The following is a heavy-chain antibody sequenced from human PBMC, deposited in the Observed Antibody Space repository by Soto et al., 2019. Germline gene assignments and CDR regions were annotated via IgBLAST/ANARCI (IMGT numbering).Heavy chain of an antibody. CDR3: ARERFLEWPGLMDV. Sequence: QVQLVQSGAEVKKPGASVKVSCKASGYTFTSYAMHWVRQAPGQRLEWMGWINAGNGNTKYSQKFQGRVTITRDTSASTAYMELSSLRSEDTAVYYCARERFLEWPGLMDVWGKGTTVTVSS. CDR2: INAGNGNT. V-gene: IGHV1-3*01. J-gene: IGHJ6*04. CDR1: GYTFTSYA. D-gene: IGHD3-3*01.